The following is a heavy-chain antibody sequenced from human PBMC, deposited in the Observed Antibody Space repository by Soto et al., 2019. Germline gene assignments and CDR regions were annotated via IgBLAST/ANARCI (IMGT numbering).Heavy chain of an antibody. Sequence: QLQLQESGPGLVKPSETLSLTCTVSGGSISSSSYYWGWIRQPPGKVLEWIGSIYYSGSTYYNPSLKSRVTISVVTSKNQLSLKLSSVTAADTAVYYCARSLVGDTTLGFDYWGQGTLVTVSS. CDR1: GGSISSSSYY. CDR2: IYYSGST. V-gene: IGHV4-39*01. J-gene: IGHJ4*02. D-gene: IGHD1-26*01. CDR3: ARSLVGDTTLGFDY.